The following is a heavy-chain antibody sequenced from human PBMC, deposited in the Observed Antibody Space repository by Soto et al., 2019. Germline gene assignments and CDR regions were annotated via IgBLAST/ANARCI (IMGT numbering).Heavy chain of an antibody. J-gene: IGHJ6*03. V-gene: IGHV1-69*02. CDR2: IIPILGIA. CDR1: GGTFSSYT. CDR3: AESGYSSSWYSGPGGDYYYYMDV. D-gene: IGHD6-13*01. Sequence: ASVKVSCKSSGGTFSSYTISWVRQAPGQGLEWMGRIIPILGIANYAQKFQGRVTITADKSTSTAYMELSSLRSEDTAVYYCAESGYSSSWYSGPGGDYYYYMDVWGKGTTVTVSS.